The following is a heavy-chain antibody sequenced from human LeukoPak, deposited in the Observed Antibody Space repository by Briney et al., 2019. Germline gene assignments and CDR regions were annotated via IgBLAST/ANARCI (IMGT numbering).Heavy chain of an antibody. CDR3: ARRAGYCSSTSCYESLSWFDP. J-gene: IGHJ5*02. Sequence: PSETLSLTCTVSGGSISSYYWSWIRQPPGKGLEWIGYIYYSGSTNYNPSLKSRVTISVGTSKNQFSLKLSSVTAADTAVYYCARRAGYCSSTSCYESLSWFDPWGQGTLVTVSS. CDR1: GGSISSYY. V-gene: IGHV4-59*08. D-gene: IGHD2-2*01. CDR2: IYYSGST.